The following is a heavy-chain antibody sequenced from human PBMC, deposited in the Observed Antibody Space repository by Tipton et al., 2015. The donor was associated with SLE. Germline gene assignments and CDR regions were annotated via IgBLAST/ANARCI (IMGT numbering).Heavy chain of an antibody. CDR3: AEVGARGRDI. V-gene: IGHV1-18*04. Sequence: QSGPEVKKPGASVKVSCKASGYTFTSYGISWVRQAPGQGLEWTGWIRAYNGNTNSAQKLQGRVTITADKSTSTAYMELSSLRPEDTAVYYCAEVGARGRDIWGQATMVTVSS. CDR2: IRAYNGNT. CDR1: GYTFTSYG. D-gene: IGHD1-26*01. J-gene: IGHJ3*02.